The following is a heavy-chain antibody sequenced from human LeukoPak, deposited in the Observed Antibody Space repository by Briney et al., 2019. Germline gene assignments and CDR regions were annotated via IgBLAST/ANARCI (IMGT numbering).Heavy chain of an antibody. CDR1: GFTFSSYS. J-gene: IGHJ4*02. Sequence: GGSLRLSCAASGFTFSSYSMNWVRQAPGKGLEWVSYISSSSSTIYYADSVKGRFTISRDNAKNSLYLQMNSLRAEDTAVYYCAKAKFDYYDSSGYCPLDYWGQGTLVTVSS. V-gene: IGHV3-48*04. D-gene: IGHD3-22*01. CDR2: ISSSSSTI. CDR3: AKAKFDYYDSSGYCPLDY.